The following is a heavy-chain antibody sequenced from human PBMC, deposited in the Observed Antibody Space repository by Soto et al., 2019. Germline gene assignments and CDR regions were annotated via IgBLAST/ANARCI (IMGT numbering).Heavy chain of an antibody. CDR1: GFTFSSYA. CDR2: ISGSGGST. J-gene: IGHJ6*03. V-gene: IGHV3-23*01. D-gene: IGHD6-19*01. CDR3: AKTHHRYSSGWRNYYYYYMDV. Sequence: GGSLRLSCAASGFTFSSYAMSWVRQAPGKGLEWVSAISGSGGSTYYADSVKGRFTISRDNSKNTLYLQMNSLRAEDTAVYYCAKTHHRYSSGWRNYYYYYMDVWGKGTTVTVSS.